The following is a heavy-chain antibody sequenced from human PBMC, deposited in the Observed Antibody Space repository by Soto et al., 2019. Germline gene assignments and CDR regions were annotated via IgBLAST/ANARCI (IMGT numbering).Heavy chain of an antibody. V-gene: IGHV1-18*01. Sequence: QVQLVQSGAEVKKPGASVKVSCKTSGYTFTSYHISWVRQAPGQGLEWMGWISAYNTNTNHAQKFQVRGPKTRRTLTSKAYMELRSLRSDDTAVYYCARDTPPTHYWGQGTLVTVSS. CDR3: ARDTPPTHY. J-gene: IGHJ4*02. CDR1: GYTFTSYH. CDR2: ISAYNTNT.